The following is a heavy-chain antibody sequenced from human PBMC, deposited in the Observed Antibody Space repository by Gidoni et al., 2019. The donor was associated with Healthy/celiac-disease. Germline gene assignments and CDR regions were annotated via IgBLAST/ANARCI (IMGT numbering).Heavy chain of an antibody. J-gene: IGHJ4*02. Sequence: QVQLVQSGAEAMKPGASVMVSCKASGYTSPSYDINSVRQATVQGLEWMGWINPNSGNTGYAQKFQGIVTMTRNTSISTAYMELSSLRSEETAVYYCARESGSMWSVTTLDYWGQGTLVTVSS. CDR2: INPNSGNT. D-gene: IGHD4-17*01. V-gene: IGHV1-8*01. CDR3: ARESGSMWSVTTLDY. CDR1: GYTSPSYD.